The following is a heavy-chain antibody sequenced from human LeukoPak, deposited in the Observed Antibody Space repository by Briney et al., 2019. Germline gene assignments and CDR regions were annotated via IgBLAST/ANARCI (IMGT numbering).Heavy chain of an antibody. D-gene: IGHD1-26*01. CDR2: IDWDDTK. Sequence: SGPTLVNPTQPLTLTCTFSGFALSPTGMRVNWIRQPPGKALEWLARIDWDDTKVYNSSLRTRLTISKDTSKNQVVLTMTNVESVDTATYYCARTTVGATIDAFDIWGQGTMVTVSS. V-gene: IGHV2-70*04. J-gene: IGHJ3*02. CDR1: GFALSPTGMR. CDR3: ARTTVGATIDAFDI.